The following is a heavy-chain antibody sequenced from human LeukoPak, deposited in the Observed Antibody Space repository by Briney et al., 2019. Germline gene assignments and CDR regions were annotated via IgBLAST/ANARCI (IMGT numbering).Heavy chain of an antibody. J-gene: IGHJ5*02. CDR2: ISPSGGST. CDR3: ARKAGFDP. CDR1: GYTFTSNY. D-gene: IGHD2-15*01. V-gene: IGHV1-46*01. Sequence: ASVKVSCKAFGYTFTSNYMHWVRQAPGQGPEWMGVISPSGGSTTYAQKFQGRVTLTRDMSTSTDYLELSSLRSEDTAVYYCARKAGFDPWGQGTLVTVSS.